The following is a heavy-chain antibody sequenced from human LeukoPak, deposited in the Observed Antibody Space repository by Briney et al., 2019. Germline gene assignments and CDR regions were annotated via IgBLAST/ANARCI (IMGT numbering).Heavy chain of an antibody. Sequence: PSETLSLTCAVYGGSFSGYYWSWIRQPPGKGLEWIGEINYSGSTNYNPSLKSRVTISVDTSKNQFSLKLSSVTAEDTAVCYCARAESSTYYYYGMDVWGQGTTVTVSS. CDR2: INYSGST. V-gene: IGHV4-34*01. CDR1: GGSFSGYY. J-gene: IGHJ6*02. CDR3: ARAESSTYYYYGMDV. D-gene: IGHD2-2*01.